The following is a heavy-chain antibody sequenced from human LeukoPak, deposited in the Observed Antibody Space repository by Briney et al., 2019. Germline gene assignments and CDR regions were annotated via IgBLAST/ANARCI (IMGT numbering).Heavy chain of an antibody. Sequence: GASVKVSCKASGYTFTGYYMHWVRQAPGQGLEWMGRIIPILGIANYAQKFQGRVTITADKSTSTAYMELSSLRSEDTAVYYCARDLYCSSTSCTRMPSWGQGTLVTVSS. CDR1: GYTFTGYY. CDR2: IIPILGIA. D-gene: IGHD2-2*01. CDR3: ARDLYCSSTSCTRMPS. J-gene: IGHJ5*02. V-gene: IGHV1-69*04.